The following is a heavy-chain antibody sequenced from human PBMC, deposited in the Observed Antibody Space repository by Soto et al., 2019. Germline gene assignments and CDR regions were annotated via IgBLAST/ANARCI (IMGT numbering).Heavy chain of an antibody. Sequence: GESLKISCKGSGYSFTSYWIGWVRQMPGKGLEWMGIIYPGDSDTRYSPSFQGQVTISADKSISTAYLQWSSLKASDTAMYYCARHREDSSGWYSHDYWGQGTPVTVSS. D-gene: IGHD6-19*01. CDR1: GYSFTSYW. J-gene: IGHJ4*02. CDR2: IYPGDSDT. V-gene: IGHV5-51*01. CDR3: ARHREDSSGWYSHDY.